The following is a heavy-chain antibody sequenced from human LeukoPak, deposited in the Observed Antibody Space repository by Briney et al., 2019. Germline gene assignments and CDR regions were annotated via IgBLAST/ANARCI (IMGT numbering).Heavy chain of an antibody. J-gene: IGHJ3*02. CDR2: INHSGST. Sequence: SDTLSLTCAVYGGSFSGYYWSWIRQPPGKGLEWIGEINHSGSTNYNPSLKSRVTISVDTSKNQFSLKLSSVTAADTAVYYCASRGYCGGDCYGGDAFDIWGQGTMVTVSS. V-gene: IGHV4-34*01. D-gene: IGHD2-21*02. CDR3: ASRGYCGGDCYGGDAFDI. CDR1: GGSFSGYY.